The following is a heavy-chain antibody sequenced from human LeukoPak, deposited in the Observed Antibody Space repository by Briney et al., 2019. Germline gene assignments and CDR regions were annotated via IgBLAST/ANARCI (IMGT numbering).Heavy chain of an antibody. CDR3: ARRLAVSGYD. CDR2: IYYSGST. Sequence: SETLSLTCTVSGGSISSSSYYWGWIRQPPGKGLEWIGSIYYSGSTYYNPSLKSRVTISVDTSKNQFSLKLSSVTPADTAVYYRARRLAVSGYDWGQGTLVTVSS. D-gene: IGHD3-3*01. J-gene: IGHJ4*02. CDR1: GGSISSSSYY. V-gene: IGHV4-39*01.